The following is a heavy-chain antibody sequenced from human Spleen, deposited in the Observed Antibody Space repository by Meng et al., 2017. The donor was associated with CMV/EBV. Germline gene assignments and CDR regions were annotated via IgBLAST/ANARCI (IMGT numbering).Heavy chain of an antibody. D-gene: IGHD2-15*01. CDR2: IIPIFGTA. V-gene: IGHV1-69*12. Sequence: QGQLVDVGAEVKKPGSSVKVSCKASGGTFSRYAISWVRQAPGQGLEWMGGIIPIFGTANYAQKFQGRVTITADESTSTAYMELSSLRSEDTAVYYCARDRSIGYCSGGSCQPLDYWGQGTLVTVSS. J-gene: IGHJ4*02. CDR1: GGTFSRYA. CDR3: ARDRSIGYCSGGSCQPLDY.